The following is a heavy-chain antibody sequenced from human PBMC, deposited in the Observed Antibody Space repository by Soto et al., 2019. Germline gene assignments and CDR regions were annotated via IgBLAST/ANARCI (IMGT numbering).Heavy chain of an antibody. J-gene: IGHJ3*02. CDR1: GGTFSSYA. Sequence: SVKVSCKASGGTFSSYAISWVRQAPGQGLEWMGGIIPIFGTANYAQKFQGRVTITADESTSTAYMELSSLRSEDTAVYYCAREATVYRAFDIWGQGTVVTVSS. D-gene: IGHD4-17*01. CDR2: IIPIFGTA. V-gene: IGHV1-69*13. CDR3: AREATVYRAFDI.